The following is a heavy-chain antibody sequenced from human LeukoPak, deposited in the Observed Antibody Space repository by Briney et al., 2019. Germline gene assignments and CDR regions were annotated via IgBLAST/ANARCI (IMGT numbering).Heavy chain of an antibody. CDR3: ARDLLWLVQGDYYYYGMDV. V-gene: IGHV1-69*13. D-gene: IGHD6-19*01. Sequence: SVKVSCKASGGTFSIYAISWVRQAPGQGLEWMGGIIPIFGTANYAQKFQGRVTITADESTSTAYMELSSLRSEDTAVYYCARDLLWLVQGDYYYYGMDVWGQGTTVTVSS. CDR2: IIPIFGTA. CDR1: GGTFSIYA. J-gene: IGHJ6*02.